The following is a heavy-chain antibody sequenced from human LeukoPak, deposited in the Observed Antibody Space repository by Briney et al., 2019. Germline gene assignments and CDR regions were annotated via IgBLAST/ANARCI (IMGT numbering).Heavy chain of an antibody. CDR2: IYYCGST. J-gene: IGHJ3*02. CDR3: ARTGYSSGWYPGAFDI. V-gene: IGHV4-59*01. Sequence: SETLSLTCTVSGGSISSYYWSWIRQPPGKGLEWIGYIYYCGSTNYNPSLKSRVTISVDTSKNQFSLKLSSVTAADTAVYYCARTGYSSGWYPGAFDIWGQGTMVTVSS. D-gene: IGHD6-19*01. CDR1: GGSISSYY.